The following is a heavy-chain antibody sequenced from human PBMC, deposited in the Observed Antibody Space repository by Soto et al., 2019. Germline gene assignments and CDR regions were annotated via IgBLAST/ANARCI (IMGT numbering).Heavy chain of an antibody. CDR3: AKSPGSGWAYYYGMDV. D-gene: IGHD6-19*01. V-gene: IGHV3-23*01. CDR1: GFTFSSYA. CDR2: ISGSVSST. Sequence: GGSLRLSCAASGFTFSSYAMSWVRQAPGKGLEWVSAISGSVSSTYYADSVKGRFTISRDNSRNTLYLQMNSLRAEDTAVYYCAKSPGSGWAYYYGMDVWGQGTTVTVSS. J-gene: IGHJ6*02.